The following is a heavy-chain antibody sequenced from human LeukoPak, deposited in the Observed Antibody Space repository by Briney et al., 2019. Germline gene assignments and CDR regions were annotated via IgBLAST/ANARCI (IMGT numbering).Heavy chain of an antibody. CDR3: AKVSWANYFDY. Sequence: GGSLRLSCAASGFTFSSYAMSWVRQAPGKGLEWVSTISGSGGNTYHADSVRGRFTISRDNPKNTLYLQMNSLRAEDTAIYYCAKVSWANYFDYWGQGTLVTVSS. CDR1: GFTFSSYA. J-gene: IGHJ4*02. CDR2: ISGSGGNT. V-gene: IGHV3-23*01. D-gene: IGHD6-13*01.